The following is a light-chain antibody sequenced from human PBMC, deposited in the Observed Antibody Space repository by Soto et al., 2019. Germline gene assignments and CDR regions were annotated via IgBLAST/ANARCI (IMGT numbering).Light chain of an antibody. CDR1: QGLVHSNGDTF. Sequence: DVVMTQSPLSLPVTLGQPASISCRSSQGLVHSNGDTFLSWFQQRPGQSPRRLIYQVSNRDSGVPDRFSGSGSGTDFTLTISRVEAEDVAIYYCMQGTHWPYTCGQGTKLEI. CDR3: MQGTHWPYT. V-gene: IGKV2-30*02. J-gene: IGKJ2*01. CDR2: QVS.